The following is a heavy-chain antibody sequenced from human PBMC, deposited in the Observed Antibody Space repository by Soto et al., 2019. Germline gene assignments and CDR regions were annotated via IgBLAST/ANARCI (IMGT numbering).Heavy chain of an antibody. V-gene: IGHV4-59*01. CDR2: IYYSGST. CDR1: GGSISSYY. Sequence: SETLSLTCTVSGGSISSYYWSWIRQPPGKGLEWIGNIYYSGSTNYDPSLKSRVTISVDTSKNQFSLKLSSVTAADTAVYYCARERYYGMDVWGQGTTVTVSS. J-gene: IGHJ6*02. CDR3: ARERYYGMDV.